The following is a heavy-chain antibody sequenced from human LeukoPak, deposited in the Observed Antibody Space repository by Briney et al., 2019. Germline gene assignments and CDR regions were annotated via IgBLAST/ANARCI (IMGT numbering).Heavy chain of an antibody. CDR1: GGSFSGYY. D-gene: IGHD5-12*01. CDR2: IYYSGST. V-gene: IGHV4-59*08. J-gene: IGHJ4*02. Sequence: ASETLSLTCAVYGGSFSGYYWSWIRQPPGKGLEWIGYIYYSGSTNYNPSLKSRVTISVDTSKNQFSLKLSSVTAADTAVYYCARHVDGYNLYYFDYWGQGTPVTVSS. CDR3: ARHVDGYNLYYFDY.